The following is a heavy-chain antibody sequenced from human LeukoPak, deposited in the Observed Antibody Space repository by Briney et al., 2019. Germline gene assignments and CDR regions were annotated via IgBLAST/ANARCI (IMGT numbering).Heavy chain of an antibody. Sequence: SETLSLTCAVYGGSFSGYYWSWIRQPPGKGLEWIGEINHSGSTNYNPSLKSRVTISVDTSKNQFSLKLSSVTAADTAVYYCARERPVNPPAFDIWGQGTMVTVSS. CDR3: ARERPVNPPAFDI. CDR1: GGSFSGYY. CDR2: INHSGST. J-gene: IGHJ3*02. V-gene: IGHV4-34*01.